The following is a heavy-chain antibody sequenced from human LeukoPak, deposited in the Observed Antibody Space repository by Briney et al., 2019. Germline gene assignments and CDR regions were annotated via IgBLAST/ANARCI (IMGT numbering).Heavy chain of an antibody. D-gene: IGHD1-26*01. Sequence: PSETLSLTCTVSGGSLSSTSSYWGWIRQPPGKGLEWIGYTHYGGNTNYNPSLKSRVTISFDTSKNQFSLNLISATAADTAVYYCARLPGGYWGQGTLVTVSS. V-gene: IGHV4-39*01. CDR1: GGSLSSTSSY. CDR2: THYGGNT. J-gene: IGHJ4*02. CDR3: ARLPGGY.